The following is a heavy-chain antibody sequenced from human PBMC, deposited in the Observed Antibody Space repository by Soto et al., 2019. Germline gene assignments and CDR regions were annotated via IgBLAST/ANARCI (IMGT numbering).Heavy chain of an antibody. J-gene: IGHJ4*02. CDR3: ARGPFWQQLARPGGDY. D-gene: IGHD3-3*01. CDR2: INHSGST. V-gene: IGHV4-34*01. CDR1: GGSFSGYY. Sequence: PSETLSLTCAVYGGSFSGYYWSWIRQPPGKGLEWIGEINHSGSTNYNPSLKSRVTISVDTSKNQFSLKLSSVTAADTAVYYCARGPFWQQLARPGGDYWGQGTLVTVSS.